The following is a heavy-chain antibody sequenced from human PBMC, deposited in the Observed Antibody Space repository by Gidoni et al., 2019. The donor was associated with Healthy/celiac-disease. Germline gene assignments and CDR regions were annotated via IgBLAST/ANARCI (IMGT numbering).Heavy chain of an antibody. Sequence: EVQLVESGGGLVQPGRSRRLSCAASGPTWDDDAMTWVRQAPGKGLEWVSGISWISVSIVYADSVKGRFTISRSNAQNSLYLQMNSLRAEHSALYYCANYSNPSSSRSYYFDYWGQGTLVTVSS. D-gene: IGHD6-6*01. J-gene: IGHJ4*02. CDR1: GPTWDDDA. CDR2: ISWISVSI. CDR3: ANYSNPSSSRSYYFDY. V-gene: IGHV3-9*01.